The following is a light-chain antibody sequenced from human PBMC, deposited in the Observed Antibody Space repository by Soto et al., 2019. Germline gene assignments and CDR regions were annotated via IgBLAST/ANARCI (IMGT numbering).Light chain of an antibody. CDR2: LNSDGSH. V-gene: IGLV4-69*01. CDR3: QTWGSGIVV. Sequence: QLVLTQSPSASASLGASVKLTCTLNSGRSSYAIAWHQQQPEKGPRYLMKLNSDGSHNKGDGIPDRFSSSSSGTERYLTISSLQSEDEADYYCQTWGSGIVVFGGGTKLTVL. CDR1: SGRSSYA. J-gene: IGLJ2*01.